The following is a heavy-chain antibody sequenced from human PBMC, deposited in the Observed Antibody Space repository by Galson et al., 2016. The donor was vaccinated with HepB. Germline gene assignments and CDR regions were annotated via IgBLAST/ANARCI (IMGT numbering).Heavy chain of an antibody. CDR1: GVSIRSSTW. CDR3: AKFATDTGTFDN. Sequence: SETLSLTCAVSGVSIRSSTWWSWVRQPPGKSLEWIGEIYHTGSTNYNPSLKSRVTISFDKSKEQFSLKLNFVTAADTALYFCAKFATDTGTFDNWGQGLLVSVSS. V-gene: IGHV4-4*02. J-gene: IGHJ4*02. D-gene: IGHD1-26*01. CDR2: IYHTGST.